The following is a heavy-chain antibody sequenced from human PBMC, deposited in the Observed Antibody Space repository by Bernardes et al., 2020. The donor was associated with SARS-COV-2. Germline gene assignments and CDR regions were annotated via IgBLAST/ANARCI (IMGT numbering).Heavy chain of an antibody. V-gene: IGHV3-9*01. Sequence: GGSLRLSCAASGFTFDDYAMHWVRQAPGKGLEWVSGISWNSGSIGYADSVKGRFTISRDNAKNSLYLQMNSLRAEDTALYYCAKLAAAGTDYWGQGTLVTVSS. CDR3: AKLAAAGTDY. J-gene: IGHJ4*02. D-gene: IGHD6-13*01. CDR1: GFTFDDYA. CDR2: ISWNSGSI.